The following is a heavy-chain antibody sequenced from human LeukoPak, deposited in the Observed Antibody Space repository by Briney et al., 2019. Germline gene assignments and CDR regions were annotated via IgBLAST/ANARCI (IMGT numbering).Heavy chain of an antibody. D-gene: IGHD6-19*01. CDR1: GFIFNDYW. J-gene: IGHJ4*02. CDR2: INGDGSST. V-gene: IGHV3-74*01. CDR3: TRQWHTPSDY. Sequence: TGGSLRLSCAASGFIFNDYWMHWVRQAPGEGPLWLPRINGDGSSTSYTHSVQGRFIISRDNAKNTLYLQMNSLRAEDTAVYYCTRQWHTPSDYWGQGTLVTVSS.